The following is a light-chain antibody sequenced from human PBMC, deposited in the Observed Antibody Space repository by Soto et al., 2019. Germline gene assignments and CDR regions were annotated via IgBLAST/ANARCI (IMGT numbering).Light chain of an antibody. V-gene: IGKV1-5*01. CDR3: QQYNSYLYT. Sequence: DIQMTQSPSTLSESVGDRDTITCRASQSISSWLAWYQQKPGKAPKLLIYDASSLESGVPSRFSGSGSGTEFTLTISSLQPDDFAAYYCQQYNSYLYTFGQGTKLEIK. CDR1: QSISSW. CDR2: DAS. J-gene: IGKJ2*01.